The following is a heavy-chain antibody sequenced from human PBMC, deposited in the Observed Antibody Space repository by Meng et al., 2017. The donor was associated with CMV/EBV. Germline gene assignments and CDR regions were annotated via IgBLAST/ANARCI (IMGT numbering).Heavy chain of an antibody. V-gene: IGHV3-30*02. D-gene: IGHD3-10*01. CDR1: GFTFSSYG. CDR3: AKAGGAYGLGSSSRGFDY. Sequence: GESLKISCSASGFTFSSYGMHWVRQAPGKGLEWVAHIRYDGSNKYYADSVKGRFTISRDNSKNTLYLQMNSLRAEDTAVYYCAKAGGAYGLGSSSRGFDYWGQGTLVTVSS. CDR2: IRYDGSNK. J-gene: IGHJ4*02.